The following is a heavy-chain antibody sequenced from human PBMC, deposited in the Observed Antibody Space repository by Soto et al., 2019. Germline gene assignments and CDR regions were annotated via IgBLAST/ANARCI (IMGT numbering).Heavy chain of an antibody. J-gene: IGHJ6*02. D-gene: IGHD6-19*01. CDR3: AKDSRYTSGWAPYYYYGMDV. V-gene: IGHV3-30*18. CDR2: ISYDGSNK. CDR1: GFTFSSYG. Sequence: QVQLVESGGGVVQPGRSLRLSCVASGFTFSSYGMHWVRQAPGKGLEWVAVISYDGSNKYYADSVQGRFTLSRDNYKNTLYVQMNSLRAADTAVYYCAKDSRYTSGWAPYYYYGMDVWGQGTTVTGSS.